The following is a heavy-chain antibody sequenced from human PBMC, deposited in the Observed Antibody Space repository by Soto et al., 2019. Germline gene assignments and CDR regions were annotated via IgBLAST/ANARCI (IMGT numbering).Heavy chain of an antibody. D-gene: IGHD2-21*01. CDR3: ARQPTTGDTDLWFDP. V-gene: IGHV4-39*01. CDR1: GGSISSSSYY. J-gene: IGHJ5*02. Sequence: SETLSLTCTVSGGSISSSSYYWGWIRQPPGKGLEWLGNIFYSGSTFYNPSLASRVSISVDTSKNEFSLKLRSVTAADTAVYYCARQPTTGDTDLWFDPWGQGTLVTVSS. CDR2: IFYSGST.